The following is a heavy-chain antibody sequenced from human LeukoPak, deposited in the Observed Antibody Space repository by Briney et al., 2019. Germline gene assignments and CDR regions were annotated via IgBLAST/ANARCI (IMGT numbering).Heavy chain of an antibody. CDR3: ARGLVGATYYCYYMDV. CDR2: IYYSGST. D-gene: IGHD1-26*01. V-gene: IGHV4-59*01. CDR1: GGSISSYY. Sequence: PSETLSLTCTVSGGSISSYYWRWIRQPPGKGLEWIGYIYYSGSTNYNPSHKSRVTISVDTSKNQCSLMLSSVAAADTAVYYCARGLVGATYYCYYMDVWGKGTTVTVSS. J-gene: IGHJ6*03.